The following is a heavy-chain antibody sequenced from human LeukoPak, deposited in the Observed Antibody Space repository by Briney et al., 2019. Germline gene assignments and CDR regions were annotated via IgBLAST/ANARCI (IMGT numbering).Heavy chain of an antibody. CDR3: AREDGYSSSHYDY. CDR1: GYSFTSYG. V-gene: IGHV1-18*01. Sequence: GESLKISCKGSGYSFTSYGISWVRQAPGQGLEWMGWISAYNGNTNYAQKLQGRVTMTTDTSTSTAYMELRSLRSDDTAVYYCAREDGYSSSHYDYWGQGTLVTVSS. CDR2: ISAYNGNT. J-gene: IGHJ4*02. D-gene: IGHD6-13*01.